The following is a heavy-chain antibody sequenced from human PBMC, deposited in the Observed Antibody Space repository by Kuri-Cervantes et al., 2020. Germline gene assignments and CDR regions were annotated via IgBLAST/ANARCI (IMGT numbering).Heavy chain of an antibody. J-gene: IGHJ3*02. CDR2: IWYDGSNK. D-gene: IGHD1-14*01. CDR1: GFTFSSYG. V-gene: IGHV3-33*08. CDR3: ARPLGMIGSDAFDI. Sequence: GESLKISCAASGFTFSSYGMHWVRQAPGKGLEWVAVIWYDGSNKYYADSVKGRFTISRDNSKNTLYLQMNSLRAEDTAVYYCARPLGMIGSDAFDIWGQGTMVTVSS.